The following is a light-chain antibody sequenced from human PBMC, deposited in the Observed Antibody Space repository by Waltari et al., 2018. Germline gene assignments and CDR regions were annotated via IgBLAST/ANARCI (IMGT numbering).Light chain of an antibody. CDR3: CSYTNTISVL. Sequence: QSALTQPASVSGSPGQSITISCTGTSRDVGGYDSVPWYQQQPGKDPRRMIYDVSNRPSEVSNRYSGCKSGNAASLAISGLQSEDEGDYYCCSYTNTISVLVGGGTKLTVL. J-gene: IGLJ2*01. CDR1: SRDVGGYDS. V-gene: IGLV2-14*03. CDR2: DVS.